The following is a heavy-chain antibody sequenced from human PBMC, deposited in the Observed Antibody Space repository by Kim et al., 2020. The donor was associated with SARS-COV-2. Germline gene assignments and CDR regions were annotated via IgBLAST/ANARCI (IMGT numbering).Heavy chain of an antibody. Sequence: SETLSLTCTVSGGSISSSSYYWGWIRQPPGKGLEWIGSIYYSGSTYYNPSLKSRVTISVDTSKNQFSLKLSSVTAADTAVYYCARLAGLLRYFDWLLSPWGGYMDVWGKGTTVTVSS. J-gene: IGHJ6*03. CDR3: ARLAGLLRYFDWLLSPWGGYMDV. CDR2: IYYSGST. V-gene: IGHV4-39*01. D-gene: IGHD3-9*01. CDR1: GGSISSSSYY.